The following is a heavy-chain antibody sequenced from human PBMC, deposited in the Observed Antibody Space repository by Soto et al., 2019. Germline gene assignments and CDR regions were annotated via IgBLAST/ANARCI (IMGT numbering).Heavy chain of an antibody. Sequence: GGSLRLSCAASGFTFDDYAMHWVRQAPGKGLEWVSGISWNSGSIGYADSVKGRFTISRDNAKNSLYLQMNSLRAEDTALYYCARSYDFWSGYSLGATPSDTRWYFDLWGRGTLVTVSS. V-gene: IGHV3-9*01. CDR1: GFTFDDYA. CDR3: ARSYDFWSGYSLGATPSDTRWYFDL. D-gene: IGHD3-3*01. J-gene: IGHJ2*01. CDR2: ISWNSGSI.